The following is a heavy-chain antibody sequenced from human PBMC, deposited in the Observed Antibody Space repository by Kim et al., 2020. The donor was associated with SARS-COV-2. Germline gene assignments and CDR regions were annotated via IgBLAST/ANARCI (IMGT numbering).Heavy chain of an antibody. CDR3: ARNYSPDY. J-gene: IGHJ4*02. D-gene: IGHD1-7*01. CDR1: GYTFSNYV. V-gene: IGHV1-18*01. CDR2: ISAHNANA. Sequence: ASVNVSCKASGYTFSNYVITWVRQAPGQGLEWMGFISAHNANANYAQRLRGRVTMTTDTSTTTAYMELRSLRSDDTAVYYCARNYSPDYWGQGTLVTVSS.